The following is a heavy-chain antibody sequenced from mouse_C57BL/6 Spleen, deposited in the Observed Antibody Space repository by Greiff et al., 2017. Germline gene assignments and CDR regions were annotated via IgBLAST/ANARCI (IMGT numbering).Heavy chain of an antibody. D-gene: IGHD1-1*01. CDR3: ARDRGTTVVATDYYAMDY. J-gene: IGHJ4*01. CDR1: GFTFSSYA. CDR2: ISDGGSYT. V-gene: IGHV5-4*01. Sequence: EVHLVESGGGLVKPGGSLKLSCAASGFTFSSYAMSWVRQTPEKRLEWVATISDGGSYTYYPDNVKGRFTISRDNAKNNLYLQMSHLKSEDTAMYYCARDRGTTVVATDYYAMDYWGQGTSVTVSS.